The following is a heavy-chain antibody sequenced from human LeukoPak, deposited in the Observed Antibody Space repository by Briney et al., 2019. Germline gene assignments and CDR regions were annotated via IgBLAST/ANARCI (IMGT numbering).Heavy chain of an antibody. J-gene: IGHJ4*02. CDR2: MNPNSGNT. Sequence: GASVKVSCKASGYTFTSYDINWVRQATGQGLEWMGWMNPNSGNTGYAQKFQGRVTITRNTSISTAYMELSSLRSEDTAVYYCARVGLYGSGSYVDYWGQGTLVTVSS. D-gene: IGHD3-10*01. V-gene: IGHV1-8*03. CDR3: ARVGLYGSGSYVDY. CDR1: GYTFTSYD.